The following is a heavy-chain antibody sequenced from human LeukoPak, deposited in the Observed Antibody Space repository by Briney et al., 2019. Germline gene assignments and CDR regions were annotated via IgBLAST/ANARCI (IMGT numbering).Heavy chain of an antibody. Sequence: GGSLRLSCAASGFTFSSYGMHWVRQAPGKGLEWVAVISYDGSNKYYADSVKGRFTISRDNSKNTLYLQMNSLRAEDTAVYYCAKDRQNCYDIMEFDYWGQGTLVTVSS. D-gene: IGHD3-22*01. CDR1: GFTFSSYG. V-gene: IGHV3-30*18. J-gene: IGHJ4*02. CDR3: AKDRQNCYDIMEFDY. CDR2: ISYDGSNK.